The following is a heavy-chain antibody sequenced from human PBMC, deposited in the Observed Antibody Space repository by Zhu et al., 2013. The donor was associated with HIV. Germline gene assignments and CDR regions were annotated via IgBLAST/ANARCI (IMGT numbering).Heavy chain of an antibody. CDR1: GYTFTSYE. CDR2: INPNSGNK. Sequence: QVLLVQSGAEVKKPGASVKVSCKASGYTFTSYEINWVRQATGHGLEWMGWINPNSGNKGYAQKFQGRVAMTRNTTTSTAYMELSSLTSEDTAVYYCAREQQLALYYYYYGLDVWGQGTTVTVSS. D-gene: IGHD6-13*01. J-gene: IGHJ6*02. V-gene: IGHV1-8*01. CDR3: AREQQLALYYYYYGLDV.